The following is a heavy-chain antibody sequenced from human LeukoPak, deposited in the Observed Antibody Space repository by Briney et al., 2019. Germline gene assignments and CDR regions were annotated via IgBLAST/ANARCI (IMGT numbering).Heavy chain of an antibody. Sequence: ASVKVSCKASGYTFTSYDINWVRQATGQGLEWMGWMNPNSGNTGYAQKFQGRVTMTRDMSTSTVYMELSSLRSEDTAVYYCARGAPGAPRAFDIWSQGTMVTVSS. J-gene: IGHJ3*02. D-gene: IGHD1-26*01. CDR2: MNPNSGNT. CDR1: GYTFTSYD. V-gene: IGHV1-8*01. CDR3: ARGAPGAPRAFDI.